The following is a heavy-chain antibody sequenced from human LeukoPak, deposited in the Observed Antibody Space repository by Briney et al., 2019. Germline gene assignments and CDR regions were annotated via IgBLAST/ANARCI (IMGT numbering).Heavy chain of an antibody. V-gene: IGHV3-23*01. CDR1: GFTFSSYA. CDR3: AKEGDGYSANFDY. Sequence: GGSLRLSCAASGFTFSSYAMTWVRQAPGKGLEWVSAISGSGDSTYYADSVRGRFTISRDYSKNTLFLQMNSLRAEDTAVYYCAKEGDGYSANFDYWGQGTLVTVSS. J-gene: IGHJ4*02. D-gene: IGHD5-24*01. CDR2: ISGSGDST.